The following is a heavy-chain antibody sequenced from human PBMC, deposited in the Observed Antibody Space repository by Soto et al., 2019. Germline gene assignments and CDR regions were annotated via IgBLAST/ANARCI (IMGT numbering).Heavy chain of an antibody. CDR3: ARGGSLYWYFDL. J-gene: IGHJ2*01. CDR2: INASNGNT. Sequence: ASVKVSCKASGYTFTSYYMHWVRQAPGQRLEWMGIINASNGNTKYSQKFQGRVTITRDTPASTAYMELSSLRSEDTAVYYCARGGSLYWYFDLWGRGTLVTVSS. CDR1: GYTFTSYY. V-gene: IGHV1-3*01. D-gene: IGHD1-26*01.